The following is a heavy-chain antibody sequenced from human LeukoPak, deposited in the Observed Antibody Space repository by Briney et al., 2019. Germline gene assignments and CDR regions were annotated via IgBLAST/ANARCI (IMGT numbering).Heavy chain of an antibody. CDR3: ARYDSSGYYYESAFDP. V-gene: IGHV1-46*01. D-gene: IGHD3-22*01. J-gene: IGHJ5*02. CDR1: GYTVTSYY. CDR2: HNPSGGSS. Sequence: GASVKVSCKASGYTVTSYYMHWVRQAPGQGLEWMGIHNPSGGSSSYAQKFQGRATLTRATSTSTVYMELSSLRSEDTAVYYCARYDSSGYYYESAFDPWGQGTLVTVSS.